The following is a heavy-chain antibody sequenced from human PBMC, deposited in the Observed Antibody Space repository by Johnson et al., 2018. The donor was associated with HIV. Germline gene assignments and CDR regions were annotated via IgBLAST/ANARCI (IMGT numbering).Heavy chain of an antibody. CDR3: ATLWFGEVSVYDAVDV. V-gene: IGHV3-9*01. CDR1: GFTFSSYA. CDR2: ISWNSGSI. Sequence: VQLVESGGGVVQPGRSLRLSCAASGFTFSSYAMHWVRQAPGKGLEWVSGISWNSGSIGYADSVKGRFTISRDNAKNSLYLQMNSLRPEDSAVYYCATLWFGEVSVYDAVDVWGEGTKVTVSS. J-gene: IGHJ3*01. D-gene: IGHD3-10*01.